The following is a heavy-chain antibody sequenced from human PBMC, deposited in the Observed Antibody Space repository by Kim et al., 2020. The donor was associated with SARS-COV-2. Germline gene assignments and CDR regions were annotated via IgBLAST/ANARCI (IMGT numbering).Heavy chain of an antibody. CDR3: AKDGTEMATISVWFDP. V-gene: IGHV3-23*01. Sequence: GGSLRLSCAASGFTFSSYAMSWVRQAPGKGLEWVSAISGSGGSTYYADSVKGRFTISRDNSKNTLYLQMNSLRAEDTAVYYCAKDGTEMATISVWFDPWGQGTLVTVSS. D-gene: IGHD5-12*01. J-gene: IGHJ5*02. CDR2: ISGSGGST. CDR1: GFTFSSYA.